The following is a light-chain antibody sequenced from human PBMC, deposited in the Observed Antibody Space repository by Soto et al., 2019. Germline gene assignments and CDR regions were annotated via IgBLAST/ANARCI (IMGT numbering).Light chain of an antibody. J-gene: IGKJ4*01. CDR2: AAS. V-gene: IGKV1-39*01. CDR1: QSISSY. CDR3: QQSYSTLQLT. Sequence: DIQMTQSPSSLSASVGDRVTITCRASQSISSYLNWYQQKPGEAPKLLIYAASSLQSGVPSRFSGSGSGTDFTLTISSLQPEDFATYYCQQSYSTLQLTFGGGTKVDIK.